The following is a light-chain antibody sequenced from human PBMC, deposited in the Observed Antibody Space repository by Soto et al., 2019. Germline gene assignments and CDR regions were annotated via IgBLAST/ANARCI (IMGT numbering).Light chain of an antibody. V-gene: IGKV3D-20*02. CDR3: QQRNDWPLT. J-gene: IGKJ4*01. CDR1: QSVSSSQ. CDR2: DAS. Sequence: EIVLTQSPGTLSLSPGERATLSCRASQSVSSSQLAWYQQKPGQAPRLLINDASNRATGIPARFGGSGSGTDFTLTISSLEPEDFAVYYCQQRNDWPLTFGGGTKVEI.